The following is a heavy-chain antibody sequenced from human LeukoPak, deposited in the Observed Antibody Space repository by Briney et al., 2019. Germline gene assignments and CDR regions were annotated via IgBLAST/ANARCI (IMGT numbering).Heavy chain of an antibody. CDR1: GYTFTNYD. V-gene: IGHV1-8*01. CDR3: ARDFGGNSGWFDP. Sequence: ASVTVSCKASGYTFTNYDINWVRHAPGQGPEWMGWMNPPSGNTGYAQKFQGRVTITRDTSISTAYMELNSLRSEDTAVYYCARDFGGNSGWFDPWGQGTLVAVSS. J-gene: IGHJ5*02. D-gene: IGHD4-23*01. CDR2: MNPPSGNT.